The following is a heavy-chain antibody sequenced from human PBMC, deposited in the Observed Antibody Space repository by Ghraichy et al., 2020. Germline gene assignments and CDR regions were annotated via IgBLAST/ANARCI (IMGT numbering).Heavy chain of an antibody. D-gene: IGHD5-18*01. V-gene: IGHV3-15*01. CDR1: GFTFSNFW. J-gene: IGHJ4*02. CDR2: IKSKSDGGTT. CDR3: TTYRPGNSYGFR. Sequence: GGSLRLSCAASGFTFSNFWMSWVRQAPGKGLEWVGRIKSKSDGGTTDYPAPVKGRFTISRDDSKNTLFLQMNSLKTEDTAVYYCTTYRPGNSYGFRWGQGTLVTVSS.